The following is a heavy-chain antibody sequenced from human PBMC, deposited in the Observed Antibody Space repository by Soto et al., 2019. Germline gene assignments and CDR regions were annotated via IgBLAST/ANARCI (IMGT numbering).Heavy chain of an antibody. CDR1: GFTFSSYG. D-gene: IGHD3-22*01. V-gene: IGHV3-23*01. CDR2: ISGSGSTI. Sequence: HPGGSLRLSCAASGFTFSSYGVSGVRQAPGKGPEWMSSISGSGSTIYYADSVKGRFTISRDNSKNTLYLQMSSLRAEDTAVYYCAKVFYYYDSSGYYYFDYWGQGTLVTVSS. CDR3: AKVFYYYDSSGYYYFDY. J-gene: IGHJ4*02.